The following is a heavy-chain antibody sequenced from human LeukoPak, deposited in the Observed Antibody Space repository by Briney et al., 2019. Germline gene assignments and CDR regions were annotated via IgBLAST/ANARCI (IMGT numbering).Heavy chain of an antibody. D-gene: IGHD2-2*01. CDR1: GFTFSSYG. Sequence: GGSLRLSCAASGFTFSSYGMHWVRQAPGKGLVWVAVISYDGSNKYYADSVKGRFTISRDNSKNTLYLQMNSLRAEDTAVYYCAKAKYCSSTSCSEGVYYYGMDVWGQGTTVTVSS. V-gene: IGHV3-30*18. CDR3: AKAKYCSSTSCSEGVYYYGMDV. CDR2: ISYDGSNK. J-gene: IGHJ6*02.